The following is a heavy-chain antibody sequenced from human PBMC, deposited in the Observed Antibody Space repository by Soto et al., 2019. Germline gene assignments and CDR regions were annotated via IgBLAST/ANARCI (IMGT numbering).Heavy chain of an antibody. CDR3: ARGNYYDP. CDR1: GGSIRSYY. V-gene: IGHV4-59*01. D-gene: IGHD4-4*01. CDR2: IYSSGSTKYSGST. J-gene: IGHJ5*02. Sequence: PSETLSLTCNVSGGSIRSYYLSWIRQPPGKGLEWIGYIYSSGSTKYSGSTNYNPSLKSRVSISVDTSKNQFSLNLSSVTAADTAVYYCARGNYYDPWGQGTLVTVSS.